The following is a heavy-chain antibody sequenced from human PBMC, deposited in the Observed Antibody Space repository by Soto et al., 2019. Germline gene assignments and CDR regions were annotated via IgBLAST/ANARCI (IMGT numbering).Heavy chain of an antibody. CDR3: AKVTDYGDSPYYYYGMDV. D-gene: IGHD4-17*01. CDR2: ISYDGSNK. CDR1: GFTFSHYG. V-gene: IGHV3-30*18. Sequence: GGSLRLSCAASGFTFSHYGIHWVRQAPGKGLEWLAVISYDGSNKYYADSVKGRFTISRDNSKNTLYLQMNSLRAEDTAVYYCAKVTDYGDSPYYYYGMDVWGQGTTVTVSS. J-gene: IGHJ6*02.